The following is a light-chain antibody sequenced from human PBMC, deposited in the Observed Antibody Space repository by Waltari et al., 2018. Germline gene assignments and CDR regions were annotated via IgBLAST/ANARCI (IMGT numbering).Light chain of an antibody. V-gene: IGLV8-61*01. J-gene: IGLJ2*01. Sequence: QTVVTQEPAFSVSPGGTVTLTCGLNSGSVSTPYYPRWYQQTPGQAPRTLIYNTNMRSSGVPDRFSGSILGDKAALTITGAQADDECDYYCALYMGRGIRVFGGGTKLTVL. CDR3: ALYMGRGIRV. CDR1: SGSVSTPYY. CDR2: NTN.